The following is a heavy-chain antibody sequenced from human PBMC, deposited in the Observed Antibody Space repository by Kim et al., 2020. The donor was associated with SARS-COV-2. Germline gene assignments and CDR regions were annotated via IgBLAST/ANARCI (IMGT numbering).Heavy chain of an antibody. CDR1: GYTFTAYY. Sequence: ASVKVSCTTSGYTFTAYYLHWVRQAPGQGLEWVGRINPNSGGTNSPRNFRGRVTMTRDASISTAYMELTSLTSDDTAVYYCVRGWDYGYFWGQGTLVTFS. J-gene: IGHJ4*02. CDR3: VRGWDYGYF. V-gene: IGHV1-2*06. D-gene: IGHD4-17*01. CDR2: INPNSGGT.